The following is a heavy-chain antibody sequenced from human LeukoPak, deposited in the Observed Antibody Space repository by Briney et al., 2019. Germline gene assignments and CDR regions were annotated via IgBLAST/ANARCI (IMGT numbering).Heavy chain of an antibody. CDR2: IYYSGST. V-gene: IGHV4-39*07. D-gene: IGHD2-2*01. Sequence: SETLSLTCTVSGGSISSSSYYWGWIRQPPGKGLEWIGSIYYSGSTYYGPSLKSRVTISIDTSENQFSLELRSVTAADAAVYYCARTYCDSTTCYRFDYWGQGTLVTVSS. CDR3: ARTYCDSTTCYRFDY. CDR1: GGSISSSSYY. J-gene: IGHJ4*02.